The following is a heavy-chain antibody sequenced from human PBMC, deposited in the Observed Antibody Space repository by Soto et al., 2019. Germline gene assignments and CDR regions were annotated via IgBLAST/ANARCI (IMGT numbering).Heavy chain of an antibody. Sequence: QITLKESGPTLVKPTQTLTLTCTFSGFSLTTSGAGVAWIRQPPAKALECLAVIYWDGDERYRPSLKNTLTITKDTSRNQVVMTMTNMDPVDTATYYCAHRGSCSSASGFSNYVDPWGQGPLVTVSS. CDR1: GFSLTTSGAG. V-gene: IGHV2-5*02. J-gene: IGHJ5*02. CDR3: AHRGSCSSASGFSNYVDP. D-gene: IGHD2-2*01. CDR2: IYWDGDE.